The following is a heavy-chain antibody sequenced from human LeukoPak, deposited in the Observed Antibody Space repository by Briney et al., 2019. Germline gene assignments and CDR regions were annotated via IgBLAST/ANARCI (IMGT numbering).Heavy chain of an antibody. V-gene: IGHV4-34*01. J-gene: IGHJ5*02. CDR1: GGSFSGYY. CDR3: AGYGGRGINWFDP. D-gene: IGHD4-23*01. CDR2: INHSGST. Sequence: SETLSLTCAVYGGSFSGYYWSWIRQPPGKGLEWIGEINHSGSTNYNPSLKSRVTISVDTSKNQFSLKLSSVTAADTAVYYCAGYGGRGINWFDPWGQGTLVTVSS.